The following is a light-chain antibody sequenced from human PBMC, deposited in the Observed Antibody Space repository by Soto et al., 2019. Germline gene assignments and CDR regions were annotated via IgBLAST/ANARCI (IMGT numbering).Light chain of an antibody. CDR1: QSISSW. J-gene: IGKJ4*01. V-gene: IGKV1-5*01. Sequence: DIQMTQSPSTLSASVGDRVTITCRASQSISSWLAWYQQKPGKAPKLLIFDASSLESGTPSRFSGRRSGTQFTLTINGLQPDDFATYYCQQYNSYPGNFGGGTKVDIK. CDR2: DAS. CDR3: QQYNSYPGN.